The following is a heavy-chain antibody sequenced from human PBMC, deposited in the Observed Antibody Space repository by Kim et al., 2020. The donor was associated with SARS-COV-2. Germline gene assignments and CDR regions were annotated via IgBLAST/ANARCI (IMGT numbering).Heavy chain of an antibody. D-gene: IGHD3-22*01. V-gene: IGHV3-9*01. CDR1: GFTFDDYA. J-gene: IGHJ6*01. CDR2: ISWNSGSI. Sequence: GGSLRLSCAASGFTFDDYAMHWVRQAPGKGLEWVSGISWNSGSIGYADSVKGRFTISRDNAKNSLYLQMNSLRAEDTALYYCAKDRGAYYDSSGSYGMDV. CDR3: AKDRGAYYDSSGSYGMDV.